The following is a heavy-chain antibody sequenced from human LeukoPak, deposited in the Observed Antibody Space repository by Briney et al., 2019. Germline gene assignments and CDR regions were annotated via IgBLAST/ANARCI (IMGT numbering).Heavy chain of an antibody. CDR3: GRGHGGYYSDSSGPVDY. D-gene: IGHD3-22*01. CDR1: GFTFSSYG. Sequence: GGSLRLSCAASGFTFSSYGMSWVRQAPGKGLEWVSYISSSSSTIYYADSVKGRFTISRDNAKNSLYLQMNSLRAEDTAVYYCGRGHGGYYSDSSGPVDYWGQGTLVTVSS. CDR2: ISSSSSTI. J-gene: IGHJ4*02. V-gene: IGHV3-48*01.